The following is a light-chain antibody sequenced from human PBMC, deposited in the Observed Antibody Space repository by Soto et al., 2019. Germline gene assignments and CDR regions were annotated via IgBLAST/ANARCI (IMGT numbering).Light chain of an antibody. J-gene: IGKJ1*01. V-gene: IGKV3-15*01. CDR1: QSVSSN. Sequence: EIVMTQSPATLSVSPGERATLYCRASQSVSSNLAWYQQNPGQAPRLLIYGASTRATGIPARFSGSGSGTESTLTISSLQSEDFAVYYCQQYNNWPWTFGQGTKVEIK. CDR2: GAS. CDR3: QQYNNWPWT.